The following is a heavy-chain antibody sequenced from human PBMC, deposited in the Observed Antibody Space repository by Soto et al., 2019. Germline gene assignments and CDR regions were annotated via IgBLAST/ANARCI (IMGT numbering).Heavy chain of an antibody. Sequence: QVQVVQSGAEVKKPGSSVNVSCKAPGGTLNIYAFSWVRQAPGQGLEWMGGIIPVFGTPSYAQKFRGRVTITADESTSTAYMELSSLGSEDTAVYYCARGPYYDFWTGYSYLDYWGQETLVTDSS. D-gene: IGHD3-3*01. V-gene: IGHV1-69*01. CDR1: GGTLNIYA. CDR3: ARGPYYDFWTGYSYLDY. J-gene: IGHJ4*02. CDR2: IIPVFGTP.